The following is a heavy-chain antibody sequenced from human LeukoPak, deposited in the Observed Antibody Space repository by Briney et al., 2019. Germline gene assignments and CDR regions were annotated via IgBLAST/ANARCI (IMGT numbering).Heavy chain of an antibody. J-gene: IGHJ6*03. CDR2: IYYSGST. CDR1: GGSISSGDYY. V-gene: IGHV4-30-4*08. Sequence: SQTLSLTCTVSGGSISSGDYYWSWIRQPPGKGLEWIGYIYYSGSTYYNPSLKSRVTISVDTSKNQFSLKLSSVTAADTAVYYCAGIAARPNYYYYYMDVWGKGTTVTVSS. D-gene: IGHD6-6*01. CDR3: AGIAARPNYYYYYMDV.